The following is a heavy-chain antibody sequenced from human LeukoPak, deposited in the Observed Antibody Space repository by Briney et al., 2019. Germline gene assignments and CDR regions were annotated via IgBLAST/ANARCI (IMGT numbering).Heavy chain of an antibody. CDR3: ARDAYYDILTGYYGPDY. CDR2: ISSSSSYT. J-gene: IGHJ4*02. Sequence: PGGSLRLSCAASGFTFSDYYMSWIRQAPGKGLEWVSYISSSSSYTNYADSVKGRFTISRDNAKNPLYLQMNSLRAEDTAVYYCARDAYYDILTGYYGPDYWGQGTLVTVSS. V-gene: IGHV3-11*05. CDR1: GFTFSDYY. D-gene: IGHD3-9*01.